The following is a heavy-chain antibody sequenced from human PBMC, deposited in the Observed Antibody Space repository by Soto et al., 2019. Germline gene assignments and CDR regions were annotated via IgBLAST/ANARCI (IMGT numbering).Heavy chain of an antibody. D-gene: IGHD3-22*01. CDR3: AKGPYDSSGYYFDY. J-gene: IGHJ4*02. Sequence: GESLKISCAASGFTFDDYAMHWVRQAPGKGLEWVSLISGDGGSTYYADSVKGRFTISRDNNKNSLYLQMNSLRTEDTALYYCAKGPYDSSGYYFDYWGQGTLVTVSS. V-gene: IGHV3-43*02. CDR2: ISGDGGST. CDR1: GFTFDDYA.